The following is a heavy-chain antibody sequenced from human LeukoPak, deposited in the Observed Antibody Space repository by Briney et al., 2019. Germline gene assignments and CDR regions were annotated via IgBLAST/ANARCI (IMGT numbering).Heavy chain of an antibody. D-gene: IGHD3-22*01. Sequence: SETLSLTCSVSGYSISSGYYWTFIRQPPGKGLEWIGGIYHTGHTFYNPSLKSRVTISVETSKNQFSLKLSSVTAADTAVYYCARDGSSGYYFLDYWGQGTLVTVSS. CDR1: GYSISSGYY. CDR3: ARDGSSGYYFLDY. CDR2: IYHTGHT. V-gene: IGHV4-38-2*02. J-gene: IGHJ4*02.